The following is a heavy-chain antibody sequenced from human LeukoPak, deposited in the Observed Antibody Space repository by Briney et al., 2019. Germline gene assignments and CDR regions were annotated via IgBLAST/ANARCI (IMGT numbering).Heavy chain of an antibody. CDR2: IIPIFGTA. D-gene: IGHD2-2*01. CDR3: ARVGETLIGYCSSTSCPFDY. V-gene: IGHV1-69*13. CDR1: GGTFSSYA. J-gene: IGHJ4*02. Sequence: SVKVSCKASGGTFSSYAISWVRQAPGQGLEWMGGIIPIFGTANYAQKFQGRVTITADESTSTAYMELGSLRSEDTAVYYCARVGETLIGYCSSTSCPFDYWGQGTLVTVSS.